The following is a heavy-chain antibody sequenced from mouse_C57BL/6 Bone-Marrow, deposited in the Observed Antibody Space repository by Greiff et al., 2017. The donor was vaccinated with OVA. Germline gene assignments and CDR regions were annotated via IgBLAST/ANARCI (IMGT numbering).Heavy chain of an antibody. D-gene: IGHD3-2*02. Sequence: EVMLVESGGGLVQPGGSLKLSCAASGFTFSDYYMSWVRQTPGQRLEWVAYISNGGGSTYYPDTVKGRFTISRDNAKNTLYLQMSRLKSEDTAMYYCAACTAQAAWFAYWGQGTLVTVSA. CDR1: GFTFSDYY. CDR3: AACTAQAAWFAY. V-gene: IGHV5-12*01. J-gene: IGHJ3*01. CDR2: ISNGGGST.